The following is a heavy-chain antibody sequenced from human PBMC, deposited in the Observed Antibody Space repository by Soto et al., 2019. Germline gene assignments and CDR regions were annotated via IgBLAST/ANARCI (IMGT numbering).Heavy chain of an antibody. CDR3: ARERSGGWIDP. CDR1: GYTFTSYD. D-gene: IGHD3-16*01. V-gene: IGHV1-8*01. Sequence: QVQLVQSGAEVKKPGASVKVSCKASGYTFTSYDINWGRQATGQGREWMGWMNPKSGNTGYAQKFQGRVTMTRNISLSTAYMEMSSLGSEDTAEYYSARERSGGWIDPWGQGTMVTVSS. J-gene: IGHJ5*02. CDR2: MNPKSGNT.